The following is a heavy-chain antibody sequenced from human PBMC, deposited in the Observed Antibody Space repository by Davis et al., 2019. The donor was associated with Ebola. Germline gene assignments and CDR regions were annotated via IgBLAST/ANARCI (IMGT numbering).Heavy chain of an antibody. CDR2: ISGSGGST. V-gene: IGHV3-23*01. Sequence: PGGSLRLSCAASGFTFSSYSMNWVRQAPGKGLEWVSAISGSGGSTYYADSVKGRFTISRDNSKNTLYLQMNSLRAEDTAVYYCAKASRQWQQFDYWGQGTLVTVSS. J-gene: IGHJ4*02. CDR1: GFTFSSYS. D-gene: IGHD6-19*01. CDR3: AKASRQWQQFDY.